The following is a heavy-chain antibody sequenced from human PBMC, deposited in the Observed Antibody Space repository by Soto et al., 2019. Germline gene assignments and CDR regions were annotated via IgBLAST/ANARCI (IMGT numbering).Heavy chain of an antibody. V-gene: IGHV1-8*01. CDR2: MNPNSGNT. J-gene: IGHJ6*03. Sequence: ASVKVSCKASGYTFTSYVINWVRQATGQGLEWMGWMNPNSGNTGYAQKFQGRVTMTRNTSISTAYMELSSLRSEDTAVYYCARVGYSSSWYVRDYYYYMDVWGKGTTVTVSS. CDR1: GYTFTSYV. D-gene: IGHD6-13*01. CDR3: ARVGYSSSWYVRDYYYYMDV.